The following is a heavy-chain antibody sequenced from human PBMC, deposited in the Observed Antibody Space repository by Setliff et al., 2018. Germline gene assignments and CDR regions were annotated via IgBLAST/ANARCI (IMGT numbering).Heavy chain of an antibody. CDR1: GFNFKGSR. V-gene: IGHV3-15*01. Sequence: GSLRLSCVASGFNFKGSRMSWVRQAPGQGLEWFGRIRIESGPPEYAAPVNGRFIISRDDSKNTLYLQMNSLKTEDTAVYYCTSMVVAANIVVYWGQGTLVTVSS. CDR3: TSMVVAANIVVY. J-gene: IGHJ4*02. CDR2: IRIESGPP. D-gene: IGHD2-15*01.